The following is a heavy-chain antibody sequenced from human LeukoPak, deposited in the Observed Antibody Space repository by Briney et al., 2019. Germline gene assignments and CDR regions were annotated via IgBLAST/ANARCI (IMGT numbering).Heavy chain of an antibody. CDR3: ARKRDGYNPFDN. Sequence: SDTLSLICAVSGYSISSSNWWVWIRQPPGKGLEWIGYIYYSGRTYYNPSLESRVTMSVDTSKNQFSLKLSSVTALDTAVYYCARKRDGYNPFDNWGQGTLVTVSS. J-gene: IGHJ4*02. CDR2: IYYSGRT. CDR1: GYSISSSNW. V-gene: IGHV4-28*01. D-gene: IGHD5-24*01.